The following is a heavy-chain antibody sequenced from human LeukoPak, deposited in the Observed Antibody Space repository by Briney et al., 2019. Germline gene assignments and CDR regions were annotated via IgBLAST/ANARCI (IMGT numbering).Heavy chain of an antibody. V-gene: IGHV1-2*02. Sequence: ASVKVSCKASGYTFTGYCMHWVRQAPGQGLEWMGWINPNSGGTNYAQKFQGRVTMTRDTSISTAYMELSRLRSDDTAVYYCAREVILWFGEPYYFDYWGQGTLVTVSS. CDR2: INPNSGGT. J-gene: IGHJ4*02. D-gene: IGHD3-10*01. CDR1: GYTFTGYC. CDR3: AREVILWFGEPYYFDY.